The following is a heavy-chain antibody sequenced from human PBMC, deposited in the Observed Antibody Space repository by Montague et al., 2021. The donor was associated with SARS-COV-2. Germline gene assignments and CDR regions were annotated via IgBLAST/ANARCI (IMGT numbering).Heavy chain of an antibody. D-gene: IGHD2-15*01. CDR2: ISSSGSTI. CDR1: GFTFSSYE. J-gene: IGHJ6*02. Sequence: SLRLSCAAPGFTFSSYEMNWVRQAPGKGLEWVSYISSSGSTIYYADSVKGRFTISRDNAKNSLYLQMNSLRAEDTAVYYCARDLLDYYYYYGMDVWGQGTTVTVSS. CDR3: ARDLLDYYYYYGMDV. V-gene: IGHV3-48*03.